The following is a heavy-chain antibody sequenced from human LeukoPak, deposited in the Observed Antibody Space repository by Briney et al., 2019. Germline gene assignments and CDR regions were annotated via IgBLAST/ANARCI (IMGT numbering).Heavy chain of an antibody. CDR1: GGSFSGYY. CDR3: ARGLFIAARGGFDY. CDR2: INHSGST. J-gene: IGHJ4*02. V-gene: IGHV4-34*01. Sequence: SETLSLTCAVYGGSFSGYYWSWIRQPPGKGLEWIGEINHSGSTNYNPSLKSRVTISVDTSRNQFSLKLSSVTAADTAVYYCARGLFIAARGGFDYWGQGTLVTVSS. D-gene: IGHD6-6*01.